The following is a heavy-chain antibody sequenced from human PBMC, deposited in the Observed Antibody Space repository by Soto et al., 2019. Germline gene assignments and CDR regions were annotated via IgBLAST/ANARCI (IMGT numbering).Heavy chain of an antibody. CDR2: IKSNTDGATT. V-gene: IGHV3-15*01. CDR1: GFTFSNAW. D-gene: IGHD4-17*01. J-gene: IGHJ4*02. Sequence: EVQLVESGGGLVKPGGSPRLSCAASGFTFSNAWMSLVRQAPGKGLELVGRIKSNTDGATTDYTAPVKGRFTISRDDSKNTMYLQMNSLKTEDTAVYYCTTDGPTVRTGEGYSNDWGQGTLVTVSS. CDR3: TTDGPTVRTGEGYSND.